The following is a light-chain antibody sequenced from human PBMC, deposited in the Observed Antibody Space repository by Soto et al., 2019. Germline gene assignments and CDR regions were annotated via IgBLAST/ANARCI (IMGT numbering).Light chain of an antibody. V-gene: IGLV1-51*01. CDR3: GTWDSSLSDYV. CDR1: SSNIGNNY. CDR2: DNN. Sequence: QSVLRQPPSVSAAPGQEVAISCSGSSSNIGNNYVSWYQQLPGTAPKLLIYDNNKRPSGIPDRFSGSKSGTSATLGITGLQTGDEADYYCGTWDSSLSDYVFGTGTKVTVL. J-gene: IGLJ1*01.